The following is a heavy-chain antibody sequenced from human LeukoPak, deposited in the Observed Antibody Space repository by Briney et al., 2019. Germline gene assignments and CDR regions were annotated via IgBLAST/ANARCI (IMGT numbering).Heavy chain of an antibody. D-gene: IGHD1-26*01. V-gene: IGHV3-30*03. CDR2: ISHDGSNK. Sequence: GGSPRPSRKPSEFTSRNLAINRVRRAQGKGLEWLALISHDGSNKYFADSVKGRFTVSRDNSKNTLYLQLNSLGAEDTAMYYCARYSGIIKTFDYWGQGTLVTVSS. CDR1: EFTSRNLA. CDR3: ARYSGIIKTFDY. J-gene: IGHJ4*02.